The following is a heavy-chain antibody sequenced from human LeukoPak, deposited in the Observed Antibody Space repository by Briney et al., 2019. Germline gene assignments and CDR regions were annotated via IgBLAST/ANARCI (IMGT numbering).Heavy chain of an antibody. J-gene: IGHJ4*02. Sequence: GASVKVSCKASGGTFSSYAISWVRQAPGQGLEWMGGIIPIFGTANYAQKFHGRVTITADESTSTAYMELSSLRSEDTAVYYCARGYCSSTSCYWSFDYWGQGTLVTVSS. CDR3: ARGYCSSTSCYWSFDY. V-gene: IGHV1-69*13. CDR2: IIPIFGTA. D-gene: IGHD2-2*01. CDR1: GGTFSSYA.